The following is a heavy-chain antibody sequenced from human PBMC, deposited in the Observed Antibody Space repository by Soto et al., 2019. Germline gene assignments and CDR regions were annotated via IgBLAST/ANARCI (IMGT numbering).Heavy chain of an antibody. CDR3: ARDIGGYYDSSSYAN. CDR1: GGSITSYY. Sequence: PSETLSLTCTVSGGSITSYYWNWIRQPPGKGLEWIGYIYYSGSTNYNPSLKSRVTISVDTSKNQFSLKLSSVTAADTAVYYCARDIGGYYDSSSYANWGQGTLVTVSS. V-gene: IGHV4-59*01. J-gene: IGHJ4*02. D-gene: IGHD3-22*01. CDR2: IYYSGST.